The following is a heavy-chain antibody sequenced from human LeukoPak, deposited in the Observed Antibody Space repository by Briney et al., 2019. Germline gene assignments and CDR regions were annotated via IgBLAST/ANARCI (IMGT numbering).Heavy chain of an antibody. CDR2: IRYDGSDK. CDR3: AKDPPA. V-gene: IGHV3-30*02. CDR1: GFTLSSYW. Sequence: GGSLRLSCAASGFTLSSYWMHWVRQAPGKGLEWVAFIRYDGSDKYYADSVKGRFSISRDDSKNTLYLQMNSLRAEDTAVYYCAKDPPAWGQGTLVTVSS. J-gene: IGHJ5*02.